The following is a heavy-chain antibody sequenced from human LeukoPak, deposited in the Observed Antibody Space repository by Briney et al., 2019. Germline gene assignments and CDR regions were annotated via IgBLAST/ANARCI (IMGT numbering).Heavy chain of an antibody. Sequence: SDTLSLTCAVSGYSISSSNWWGWIRQPPGKGLEWIGYIYYSGSTNYNPSLKSRVTMSVDTSKNQFSLKLSSVTAADTAVYYCARGVAAAGPPPVFDYWGQGTLVTVSS. V-gene: IGHV4-28*03. D-gene: IGHD6-13*01. CDR3: ARGVAAAGPPPVFDY. J-gene: IGHJ4*02. CDR2: IYYSGST. CDR1: GYSISSSNW.